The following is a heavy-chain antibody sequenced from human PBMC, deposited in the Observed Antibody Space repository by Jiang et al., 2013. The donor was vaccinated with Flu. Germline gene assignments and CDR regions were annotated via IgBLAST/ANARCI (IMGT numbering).Heavy chain of an antibody. J-gene: IGHJ3*01. Sequence: TQTLTLTCNLLWVLTQHFWSGCGPGSVTPPGKALECLAFIYWDDDKRYSPSLKNRLTITKDTSKNQVVLTMTNMDPVDTATFYCAHRLPGAWGWDVGVLDFWGPGTMVTVSS. V-gene: IGHV2-5*02. D-gene: IGHD1-26*01. CDR1: VLTQHFWSG. CDR2: IYWDDDK. CDR3: AHRLPGAWGWDVGVLDF.